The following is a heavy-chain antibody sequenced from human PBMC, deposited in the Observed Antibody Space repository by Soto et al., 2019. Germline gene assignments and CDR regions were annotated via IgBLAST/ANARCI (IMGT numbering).Heavy chain of an antibody. Sequence: GESLKISCKGSGYSFTSYWIGWVRQMPGKGLEWMGRIDPSDSYTNYSPSFQGHVTISADKSITTAYLQWSSLKASDTALYYCASFSNYPYYYGMDVWGQGTTVTVSS. J-gene: IGHJ6*02. V-gene: IGHV5-10-1*01. CDR3: ASFSNYPYYYGMDV. CDR2: IDPSDSYT. D-gene: IGHD4-4*01. CDR1: GYSFTSYW.